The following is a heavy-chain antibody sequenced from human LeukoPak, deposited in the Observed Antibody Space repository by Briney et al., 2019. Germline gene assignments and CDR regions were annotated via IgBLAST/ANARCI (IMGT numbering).Heavy chain of an antibody. J-gene: IGHJ1*01. CDR2: ISGSGGST. D-gene: IGHD6-19*01. Sequence: GGSLRLSCAASGFTFSSYWMHWVRQAPGKGLEWVSAISGSGGSTYYADSVKGRFTISRDNSKNTLYLQMNSLRAEDTAVYYCAKGPYSSGSEYFQHWGQGTLVTVSS. CDR3: AKGPYSSGSEYFQH. CDR1: GFTFSSYW. V-gene: IGHV3-23*01.